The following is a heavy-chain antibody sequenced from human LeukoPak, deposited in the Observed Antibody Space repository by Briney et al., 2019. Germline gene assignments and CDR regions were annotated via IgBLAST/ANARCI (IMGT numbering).Heavy chain of an antibody. CDR3: ARARKEYYRDNWFDP. J-gene: IGHJ5*02. CDR2: ILPIFGTA. CDR1: GGTFSSYA. Sequence: SVKVSCKASGGTFSSYAISWVRQAPGQGLEWMGGILPIFGTANYAQKFQGRVTITADESTSTAYMELSSLRSEDTAVYYCARARKEYYRDNWFDPWGQGTLVTVSS. D-gene: IGHD3-10*01. V-gene: IGHV1-69*13.